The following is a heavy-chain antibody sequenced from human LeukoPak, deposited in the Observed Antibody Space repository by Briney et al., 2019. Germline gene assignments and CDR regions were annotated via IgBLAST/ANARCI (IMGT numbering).Heavy chain of an antibody. J-gene: IGHJ4*02. V-gene: IGHV4-59*08. Sequence: IPSETLSLTCTVSGASITSDYWSWVRQPPGKGLEWIGYIYYTGRANYNPSLESRLTMSVDTSKNQFSLKLSSVTAADTAVYYCARRGAFNALNCWGRGTLVTVSS. D-gene: IGHD2-15*01. CDR2: IYYTGRA. CDR3: ARRGAFNALNC. CDR1: GASITSDY.